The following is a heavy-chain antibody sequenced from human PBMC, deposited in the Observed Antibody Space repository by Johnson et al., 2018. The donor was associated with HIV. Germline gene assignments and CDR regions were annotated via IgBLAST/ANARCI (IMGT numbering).Heavy chain of an antibody. CDR2: IRQDGGER. D-gene: IGHD3-16*01. V-gene: IGHV3-7*05. Sequence: QLVESGGGLVQPGGSLRLSCAASGFSFSSYWMTWVRQAPGKGLEWVANIRQDGGERYSVDSVKGRFIISRDNAKNSLYLQMNSLRAEDTAVYYCEREKGRLGHAFDMWGQGTMVTVSS. CDR3: EREKGRLGHAFDM. CDR1: GFSFSSYW. J-gene: IGHJ3*02.